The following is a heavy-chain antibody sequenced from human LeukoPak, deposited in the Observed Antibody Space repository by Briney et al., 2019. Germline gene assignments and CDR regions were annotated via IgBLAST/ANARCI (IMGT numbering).Heavy chain of an antibody. CDR2: IYHSGST. CDR3: ARGYSSSWYFNWFDP. Sequence: PSETLSLTCSVSGYAISSGYFWGWIRQPPGKGLEWIGTIYHSGSTYYNPSLKSRVTISVDTSKNQFSLKLSSVNAADTAVYYCARGYSSSWYFNWFDPWGQGTLVTVSS. CDR1: GYAISSGYF. D-gene: IGHD6-13*01. V-gene: IGHV4-38-2*02. J-gene: IGHJ5*02.